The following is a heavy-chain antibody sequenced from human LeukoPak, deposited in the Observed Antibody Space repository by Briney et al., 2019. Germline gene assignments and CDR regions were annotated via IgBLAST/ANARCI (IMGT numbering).Heavy chain of an antibody. J-gene: IGHJ6*02. CDR2: ISGSGGST. CDR3: AKALENWGPYYYYGMDV. Sequence: GGSLRLSCAASGFTFGSYAMSWVRQAPGKGLEWVSAISGSGGSTYYADSVKGRFTISRDNSKSTLYLQMNSLRAEDTAVYYCAKALENWGPYYYYGMDVWGQGTTVTVSS. CDR1: GFTFGSYA. V-gene: IGHV3-23*01. D-gene: IGHD7-27*01.